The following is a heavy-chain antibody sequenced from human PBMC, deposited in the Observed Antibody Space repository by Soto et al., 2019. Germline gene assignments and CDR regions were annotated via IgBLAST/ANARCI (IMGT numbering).Heavy chain of an antibody. V-gene: IGHV1-69*13. Sequence: ASVKVSCKASGGTFSNHAVSWVRQAPGQGPEWMGGIIPLSGTTNYVQKFQGRVTITADESMTTAYMELSSLRFDDTAVYYCARGPDRSGFYLFDYWGQGTLVTVSS. J-gene: IGHJ4*02. D-gene: IGHD3-22*01. CDR3: ARGPDRSGFYLFDY. CDR2: IIPLSGTT. CDR1: GGTFSNHA.